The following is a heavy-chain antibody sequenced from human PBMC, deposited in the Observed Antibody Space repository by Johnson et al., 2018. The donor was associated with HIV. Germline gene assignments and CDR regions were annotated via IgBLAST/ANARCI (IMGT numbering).Heavy chain of an antibody. Sequence: QVQLVESGGGVVQPGRSLRLSCAASGFTFSSYAMHWVRQAPGKGLEWVAVISYDGSNKYYADSVKGRFTISRDNSKNTLYLQMNSLRGEDTAVYYCAKDPGSGSYLVDWGQGTMVTVSS. CDR2: ISYDGSNK. CDR1: GFTFSSYA. D-gene: IGHD1-26*01. J-gene: IGHJ3*01. CDR3: AKDPGSGSYLVD. V-gene: IGHV3-30*04.